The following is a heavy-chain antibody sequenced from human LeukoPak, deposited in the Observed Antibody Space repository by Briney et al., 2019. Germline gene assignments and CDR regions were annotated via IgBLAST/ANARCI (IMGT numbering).Heavy chain of an antibody. CDR1: GYSFTSYW. Sequence: GESLKISCKGSGYSFTSYWIGWVRQMPGKGLEWMGIIYPGDSDTRYSPSFQGQVTISADKSISTAYLQWSSLKASDTAMYYCARHYLSDPNQYCGGDCQGLFYYYYGMDVWGQGTTVTVSS. CDR2: IYPGDSDT. J-gene: IGHJ6*02. D-gene: IGHD2-21*02. CDR3: ARHYLSDPNQYCGGDCQGLFYYYYGMDV. V-gene: IGHV5-51*01.